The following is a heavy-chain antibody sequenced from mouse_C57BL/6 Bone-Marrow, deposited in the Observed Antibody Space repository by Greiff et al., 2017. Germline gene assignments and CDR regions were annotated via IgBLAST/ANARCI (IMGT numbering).Heavy chain of an antibody. CDR1: GFTFSSYA. D-gene: IGHD1-1*01. V-gene: IGHV5-9-1*02. CDR2: ISSGGDYI. CDR3: TRDWDYGSRDAMDY. Sequence: EVKLVESGEGLVKPGGSLKLSCAASGFTFSSYAMSWVRQTPEKRLEWVAYISSGGDYIYYADTVKGRFTISRDNARNTLYLQMSSLKSEDTAMYYCTRDWDYGSRDAMDYWGQGTSVTVSS. J-gene: IGHJ4*01.